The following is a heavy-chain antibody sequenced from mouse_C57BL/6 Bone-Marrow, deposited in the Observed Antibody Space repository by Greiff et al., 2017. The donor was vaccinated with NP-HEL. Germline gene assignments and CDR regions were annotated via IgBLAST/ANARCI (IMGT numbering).Heavy chain of an antibody. CDR1: GYTFTSYW. CDR3: ARGYSCYWYFDV. V-gene: IGHV1-64*01. D-gene: IGHD2-3*01. Sequence: VQLQQSGAELVKPGASVKLSCKASGYTFTSYWMHWVKQRPGQGLEWIGMIHPNSGSTNYNEKFKSKATLTVDKSSSTAYMQLSSLTSEDSAVYYCARGYSCYWYFDVWGTGTTVTVSS. J-gene: IGHJ1*03. CDR2: IHPNSGST.